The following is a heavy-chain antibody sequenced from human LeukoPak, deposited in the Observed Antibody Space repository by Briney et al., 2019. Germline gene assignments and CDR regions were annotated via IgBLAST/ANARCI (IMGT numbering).Heavy chain of an antibody. Sequence: PSETLSLTCTVSGGSISDYYWNWIRQPPGKGLEWIGYIYYSGSTNYNPSLKSRVTISVDTSKNQFSLKLSSVTAADTAVYYCARDELPLDAFDIWGQGTMVTVSS. J-gene: IGHJ3*02. CDR2: IYYSGST. CDR1: GGSISDYY. CDR3: ARDELPLDAFDI. D-gene: IGHD5-24*01. V-gene: IGHV4-59*12.